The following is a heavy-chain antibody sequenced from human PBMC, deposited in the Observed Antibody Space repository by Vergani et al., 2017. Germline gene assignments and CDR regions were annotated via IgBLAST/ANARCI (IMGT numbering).Heavy chain of an antibody. CDR2: ISGSGGST. CDR1: GFTFSSYA. CDR3: AKKGGSLYYYGVDV. D-gene: IGHD1-26*01. V-gene: IGHV3-23*01. J-gene: IGHJ6*02. Sequence: EVQLLESGGGLVQPGGSLRISCAASGFTFSSYAMSWVRQAPGKGLEWVSAISGSGGSTYYADSVKGRFTISRDNSKDTLFLQMNGLRPEDTGTYFCAKKGGSLYYYGVDVWGQGTTITVSS.